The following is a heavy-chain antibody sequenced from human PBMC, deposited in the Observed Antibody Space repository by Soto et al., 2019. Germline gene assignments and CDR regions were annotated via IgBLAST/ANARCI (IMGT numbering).Heavy chain of an antibody. J-gene: IGHJ2*01. V-gene: IGHV1-69*02. CDR3: ASGYCSGGSCLDWYFDL. CDR1: GGTFSSYT. CDR2: IIPILGIA. Sequence: QVQLVQSGAEVKKPGSSVKVSCKASGGTFSSYTISWVRQAPGQGLEWMGRIIPILGIANYAQKFQGRVTITADNSTSTAYMELSSLRSEDTAVYYCASGYCSGGSCLDWYFDLWGRGTLVTVSS. D-gene: IGHD2-15*01.